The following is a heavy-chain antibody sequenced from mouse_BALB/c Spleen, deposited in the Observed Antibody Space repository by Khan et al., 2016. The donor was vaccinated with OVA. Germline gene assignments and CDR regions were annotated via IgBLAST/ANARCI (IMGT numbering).Heavy chain of an antibody. Sequence: VQLQQSGPELMKPGASVKISCKASGYSFTSYYIHWVMQSPGKSLEWIGYIDPFSGGTTYNQKFKGKATLTVDKSSSTAYIQLSNLTSEDSAVYYCTRHGYYAWFTYWGQGTLVTVSA. CDR1: GYSFTSYY. CDR2: IDPFSGGT. J-gene: IGHJ3*01. V-gene: IGHV1-31*01. D-gene: IGHD2-3*01. CDR3: TRHGYYAWFTY.